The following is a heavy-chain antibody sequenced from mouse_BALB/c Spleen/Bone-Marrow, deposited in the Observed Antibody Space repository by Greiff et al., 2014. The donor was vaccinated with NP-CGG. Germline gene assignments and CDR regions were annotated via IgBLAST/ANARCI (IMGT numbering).Heavy chain of an antibody. CDR2: IYPGSGNT. D-gene: IGHD4-1*01. CDR1: GYTFTDYY. J-gene: IGHJ4*01. Sequence: QVQLQQPGPELVKPGASVKISCKASGYTFTDYYINWVMQKPGQGLEWIGWIYPGSGNTKYNEKFKGKATLTVDTSSSTAHMQLSSLTSEDTAVYFCAREKDNWDDAMDYWGQGTSVTVSS. V-gene: IGHV1-84*02. CDR3: AREKDNWDDAMDY.